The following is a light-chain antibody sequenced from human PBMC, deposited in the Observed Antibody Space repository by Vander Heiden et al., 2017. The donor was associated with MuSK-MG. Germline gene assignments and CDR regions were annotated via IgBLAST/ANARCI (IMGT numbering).Light chain of an antibody. CDR1: QDIKTY. CDR2: GAS. Sequence: DIQLTQWPSALSASGGDRVTITGRASQDIKTYLAWHPQKPGKGPHVLIYGASPLQSGVPSRFSGSGSGAQFNLTISGPQPEDVAVYYCQKDDLMPFTFGHGTKVEI. J-gene: IGKJ3*01. V-gene: IGKV1-27*01. CDR3: QKDDLMPFT.